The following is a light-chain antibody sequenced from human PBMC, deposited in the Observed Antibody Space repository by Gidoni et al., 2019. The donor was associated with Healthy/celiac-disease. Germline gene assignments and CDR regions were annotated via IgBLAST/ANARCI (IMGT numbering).Light chain of an antibody. CDR3: KQYYGTPQT. CDR2: WAS. V-gene: IGKV4-1*01. CDR1: QSVVYSSNNKNY. Sequence: DIVMTQSPDSLAVSLGERATSNCKSSQSVVYSSNNKNYLACYQQTPGQPPKLLISWASTRESGVPDRFSSRGSGKDVTIISSSLQAEDVAFYYYKQYYGTPQTFGLGTKVEIK. J-gene: IGKJ1*01.